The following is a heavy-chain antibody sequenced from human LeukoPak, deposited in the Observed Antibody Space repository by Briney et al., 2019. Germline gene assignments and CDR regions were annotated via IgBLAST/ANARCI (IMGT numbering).Heavy chain of an antibody. CDR3: ARDCCGGVGYYYYGMDV. CDR2: INVGNDNT. Sequence: ASVKVSCKASGYTFTSYLIHWVRQAPGQRLEWMGWINVGNDNTKYSQNFQGRVTITRDTSASTAYMELSSLRSEDTAVYYCARDCCGGVGYYYYGMDVWGQGTTVTVSS. V-gene: IGHV1-3*01. D-gene: IGHD3-16*01. CDR1: GYTFTSYL. J-gene: IGHJ6*02.